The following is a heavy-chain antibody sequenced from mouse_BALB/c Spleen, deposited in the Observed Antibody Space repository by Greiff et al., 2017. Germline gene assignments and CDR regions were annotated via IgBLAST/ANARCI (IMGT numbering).Heavy chain of an antibody. CDR1: GFSLTDYG. Sequence: QVQLQQSGPGLVAPSQSLSITCTVSGFSLTDYGVSWIRQPPGKGLEWLGVIWGGGSTYYNSALKSRLSISKDNSKSQVFLKMNSLQTDDTAMYYCAKQGYGNSDYYAMDYWGQGTSVTVSS. D-gene: IGHD2-10*02. V-gene: IGHV2-6-5*01. CDR2: IWGGGST. J-gene: IGHJ4*01. CDR3: AKQGYGNSDYYAMDY.